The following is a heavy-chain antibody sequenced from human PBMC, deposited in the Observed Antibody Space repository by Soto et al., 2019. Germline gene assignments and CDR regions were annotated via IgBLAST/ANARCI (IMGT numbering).Heavy chain of an antibody. J-gene: IGHJ4*02. D-gene: IGHD4-17*01. CDR1: GGSISSYY. CDR2: IYYSGST. CDR3: ARQDYGDYDYFDY. V-gene: IGHV4-59*08. Sequence: SETLSLTCTVSGGSISSYYWSWIRQPPGKGLEWIGYIYYSGSTNYNPSLKSRVTISVDTSKNQFSLKLSSVTAADTAVYYCARQDYGDYDYFDYWGQGTLVTVSS.